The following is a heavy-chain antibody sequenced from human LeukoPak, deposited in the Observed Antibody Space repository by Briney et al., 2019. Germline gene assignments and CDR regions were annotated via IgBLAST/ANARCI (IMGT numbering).Heavy chain of an antibody. V-gene: IGHV1-2*02. Sequence: ASVKVSCKASGYTFTSYGITWLRQAPGQGLEWMGWINPNSGGTNYAQKFQGRVTMTRDTSISTAYMELSRLRSDDTAVYYCASFGVRYFDWLSPWGQGTLVTVSS. CDR1: GYTFTSYG. D-gene: IGHD3-9*01. CDR2: INPNSGGT. J-gene: IGHJ5*02. CDR3: ASFGVRYFDWLSP.